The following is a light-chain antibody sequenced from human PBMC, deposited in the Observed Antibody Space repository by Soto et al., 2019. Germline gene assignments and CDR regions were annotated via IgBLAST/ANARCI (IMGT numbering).Light chain of an antibody. Sequence: DIQMTQSPSTLSASEGDRVTISCRASQSVSIWLAWYQQKPGRAPKLLIYKSSILESGVPSRFSGSGSGTEFTLTISSLQPDDFATYYCQQFKTSLWTFGQGTKVDIK. CDR1: QSVSIW. CDR3: QQFKTSLWT. CDR2: KSS. V-gene: IGKV1-5*03. J-gene: IGKJ1*01.